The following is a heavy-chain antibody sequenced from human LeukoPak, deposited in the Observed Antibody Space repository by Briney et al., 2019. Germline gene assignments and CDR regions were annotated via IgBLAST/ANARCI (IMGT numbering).Heavy chain of an antibody. CDR3: ARGEYCNGERCRHLYKKFDQ. CDR1: GGTFSSYA. Sequence: SVKVSCKASGGTFSSYAISWVRQAPGQGLEWMGGIIPIFGTANYAQKFQGRVTITADESTSTAYMELSSLRSEDTAVYYCARGEYCNGERCRHLYKKFDQWGQGTLVTVSS. J-gene: IGHJ4*02. D-gene: IGHD2/OR15-2a*01. V-gene: IGHV1-69*13. CDR2: IIPIFGTA.